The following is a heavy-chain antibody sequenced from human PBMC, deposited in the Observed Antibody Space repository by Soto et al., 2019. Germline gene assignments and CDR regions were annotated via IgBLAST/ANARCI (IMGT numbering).Heavy chain of an antibody. J-gene: IGHJ4*02. V-gene: IGHV4-61*01. Sequence: QVQLQESGPGLVKPSETLSLTCTVSGASVRSGSYYWSWVRQPPGRGLEWIVYIYDTGTTNYNPSLKSRVTMSVDTSKNQFSLKLNSLTAADTAVYYCARVEDYGHYFDYWGQGTLDTVSS. D-gene: IGHD4-17*01. CDR2: IYDTGTT. CDR1: GASVRSGSYY. CDR3: ARVEDYGHYFDY.